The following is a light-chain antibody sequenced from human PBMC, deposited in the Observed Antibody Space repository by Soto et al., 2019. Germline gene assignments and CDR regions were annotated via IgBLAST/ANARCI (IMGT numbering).Light chain of an antibody. CDR3: QHYGSSRWT. CDR2: GAS. J-gene: IGKJ1*01. CDR1: QSVSSSY. Sequence: EIVSTQSPGTLSLSPGERATLSCRASQSVSSSYLAWYQQKPDQAPRLLIYGASSRATGIPDRFSGGGSGTYFPLTISILDPEDFAVYYCQHYGSSRWTFGQGTKVEIK. V-gene: IGKV3-20*01.